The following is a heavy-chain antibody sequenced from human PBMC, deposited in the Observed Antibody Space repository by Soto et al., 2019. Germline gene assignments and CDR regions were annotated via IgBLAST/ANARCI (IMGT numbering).Heavy chain of an antibody. CDR2: IYYSAST. V-gene: IGHV4-31*03. J-gene: IGHJ4*02. CDR1: GGSISSGGYY. Sequence: QVQLQESGPGLVKPSQTLSLTCTVSGGSISSGGYYWSWIRQHPGKGLEWIGYIYYSASTYYNPSLKSRVTISVDTSKNQFSLKLSSVTAADTAVYYCARGGYDILTGYRLPDYWGQGTLVTVSS. CDR3: ARGGYDILTGYRLPDY. D-gene: IGHD3-9*01.